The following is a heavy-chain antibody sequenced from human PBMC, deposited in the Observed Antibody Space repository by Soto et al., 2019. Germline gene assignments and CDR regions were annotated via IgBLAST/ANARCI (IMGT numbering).Heavy chain of an antibody. J-gene: IGHJ4*02. CDR1: GFTFSIYS. D-gene: IGHD2-15*01. CDR2: ISSSSSYI. Sequence: GGSLRLSCAASGFTFSIYSMNWVRQAPGKGLEWVSSISSSSSYIYYADSVKGRFTISRDNAKNSLYLQMNSLRAEDTAVYYCARDYWSSGPAHWGQGTLVTVSS. CDR3: ARDYWSSGPAH. V-gene: IGHV3-21*01.